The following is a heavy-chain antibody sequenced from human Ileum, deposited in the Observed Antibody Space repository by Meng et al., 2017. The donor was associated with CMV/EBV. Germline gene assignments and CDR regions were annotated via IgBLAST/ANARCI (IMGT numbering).Heavy chain of an antibody. Sequence: GESLKISCAASSLSLYSYGMHWVRQAPDRGLEWVAYIRHDGNDQYYAAFVKGRFTISRDHSKRMLYLEMNSLGREDTATYYCALGQWPDYFDSWGQGTLVTVSS. CDR2: IRHDGNDQ. CDR1: SLSLYSYG. J-gene: IGHJ4*02. D-gene: IGHD6-19*01. V-gene: IGHV3-30*02. CDR3: ALGQWPDYFDS.